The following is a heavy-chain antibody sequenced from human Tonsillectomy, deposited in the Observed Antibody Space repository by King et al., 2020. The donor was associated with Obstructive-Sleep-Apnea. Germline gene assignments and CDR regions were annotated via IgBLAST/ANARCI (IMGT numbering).Heavy chain of an antibody. J-gene: IGHJ6*02. D-gene: IGHD6-13*01. V-gene: IGHV3-48*01. CDR3: ARDKADSSSWTAYYYYGMDV. Sequence: VQLVESGGGLVQPGGSLRLSCAASVFTFSSYSMNWVRQAPGKGLEWVSYISSSSSTIYYADSVKGRFTISRDNAKNSLYQQMNSLRAEDTAVYYCARDKADSSSWTAYYYYGMDVWGQGTTVTVSS. CDR2: ISSSSSTI. CDR1: VFTFSSYS.